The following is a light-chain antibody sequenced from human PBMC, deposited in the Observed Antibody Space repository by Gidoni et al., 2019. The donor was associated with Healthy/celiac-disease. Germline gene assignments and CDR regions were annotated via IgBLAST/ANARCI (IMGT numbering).Light chain of an antibody. V-gene: IGKV1-39*01. CDR2: AAS. CDR1: QSISSY. CDR3: QQSYSTPIFT. Sequence: DIQMTQSPSSLSASVGDRVTITCRASQSISSYLNWYQQKPGKAPKLLIYAASSLQSGVPSRFSGSGSGTDVTLTISSLQPEDFATYYCQQSYSTPIFTFGSGTKVDIK. J-gene: IGKJ3*01.